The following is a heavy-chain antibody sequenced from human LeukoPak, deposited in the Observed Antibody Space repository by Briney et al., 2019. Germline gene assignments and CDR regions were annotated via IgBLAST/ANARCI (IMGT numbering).Heavy chain of an antibody. Sequence: PGGSLRLSCAASGFTFSGYTMHWVRQAPGKGLEWVAVISYDESNKYYADSVKGRFTISRDNSKNTLYLQMNSLRAEDTAVCYCARGYSGYEFYYMDVWGKGTTVTVSS. CDR1: GFTFSGYT. J-gene: IGHJ6*03. CDR3: ARGYSGYEFYYMDV. CDR2: ISYDESNK. D-gene: IGHD5-12*01. V-gene: IGHV3-30*04.